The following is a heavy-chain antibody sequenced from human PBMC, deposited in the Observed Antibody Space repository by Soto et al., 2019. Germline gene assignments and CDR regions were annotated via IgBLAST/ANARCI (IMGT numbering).Heavy chain of an antibody. CDR1: GYTFTSYA. V-gene: IGHV1-3*01. D-gene: IGHD1-26*01. CDR2: INAGNGNT. J-gene: IGHJ4*02. CDR3: ARAPWGWEPLDY. Sequence: ASVKVSCKASGYTFTSYAMHRVRQAPGQRLEWMGWINAGNGNTKYSQKFQGRVTITRDTSASTAYMELSSLRSEDTAVYYCARAPWGWEPLDYWGQGTLVTVSS.